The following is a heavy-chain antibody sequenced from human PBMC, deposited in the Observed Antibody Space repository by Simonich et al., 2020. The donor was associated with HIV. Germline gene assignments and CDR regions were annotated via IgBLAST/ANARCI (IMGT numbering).Heavy chain of an antibody. Sequence: QVQLQESGPGLVKPSETLSLTCSVSGGSISNYYWSWIRQPPGKGLEWFGYIYYSGSTTYNPSLKSRVTISVDTSKNQFSLKLSAVTAADTAVYYCARRNWDDSSGYYRDAFDIWGQGTMVTVSS. CDR1: GGSISNYY. V-gene: IGHV4-59*08. CDR2: IYYSGST. CDR3: ARRNWDDSSGYYRDAFDI. J-gene: IGHJ3*02. D-gene: IGHD3-22*01.